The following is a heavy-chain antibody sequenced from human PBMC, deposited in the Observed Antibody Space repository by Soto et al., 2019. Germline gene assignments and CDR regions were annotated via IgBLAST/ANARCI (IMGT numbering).Heavy chain of an antibody. CDR2: IYPGDSDT. Sequence: VESLKISCKGSGYSFTSYWIGWVRQMPGKGLGWMGIIYPGDSDTRYSPSFQGRVTISAAKSISTAYLQWSSLKASATATYYCARCWNPGLPCYVGYWGQGTLVIVSS. CDR3: ARCWNPGLPCYVGY. D-gene: IGHD1-1*01. J-gene: IGHJ1*01. V-gene: IGHV5-51*01. CDR1: GYSFTSYW.